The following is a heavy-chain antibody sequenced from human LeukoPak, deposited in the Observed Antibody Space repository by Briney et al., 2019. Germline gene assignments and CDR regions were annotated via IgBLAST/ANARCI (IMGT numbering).Heavy chain of an antibody. Sequence: KPSETLSLTCTVSGGSIGSYYWSWIRQPPGKGLEWIGYIYYSGSTNYNPSLKSRVTISVDTSKNQFSLKLSSVTAADTAVYYCARGMYYYDSSGQFDYWGQGTLVTVSS. CDR2: IYYSGST. V-gene: IGHV4-59*01. J-gene: IGHJ4*02. CDR1: GGSIGSYY. D-gene: IGHD3-22*01. CDR3: ARGMYYYDSSGQFDY.